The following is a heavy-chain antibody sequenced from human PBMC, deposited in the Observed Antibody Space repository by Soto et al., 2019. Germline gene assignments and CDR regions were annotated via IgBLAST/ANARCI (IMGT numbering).Heavy chain of an antibody. CDR2: IYYSGST. J-gene: IGHJ6*02. Sequence: SETLSLTCTVSGGSISSYYWSWIRQPPGKGLEWIGYIYYSGSTNYNPSLKSRVTISVDTSKNQFSLKLSSVTAADTAVYYCARDEFRIAARREWGMDVWGQGTTVTVSS. V-gene: IGHV4-59*01. D-gene: IGHD6-6*01. CDR1: GGSISSYY. CDR3: ARDEFRIAARREWGMDV.